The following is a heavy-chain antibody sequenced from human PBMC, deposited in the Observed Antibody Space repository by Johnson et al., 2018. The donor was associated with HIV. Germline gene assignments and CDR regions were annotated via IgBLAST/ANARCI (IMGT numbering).Heavy chain of an antibody. CDR2: ISGSGGSA. D-gene: IGHD3-22*01. CDR3: AGRAYYDTSGYKDGFDI. CDR1: GFTFTSYA. Sequence: VQLVESGGGLVQPGGSLRLSCAGSGFTFTSYALNWVRQAPGKGLEWVSGISGSGGSAYDADSVKGRFTISRDNSKNTLYRQMNSRRAEDTAVYYCAGRAYYDTSGYKDGFDIWGQGTMVTVSS. V-gene: IGHV3-23*04. J-gene: IGHJ3*02.